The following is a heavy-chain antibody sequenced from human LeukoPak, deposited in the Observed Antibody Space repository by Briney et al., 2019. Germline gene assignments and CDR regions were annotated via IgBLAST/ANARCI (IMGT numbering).Heavy chain of an antibody. CDR3: ARGRIFGVVNYYYYGMDV. Sequence: ASVKVSCKASGYTFTGYYMHWVRQAPGQGLEWMGWINPNSGGTNYAQKFQGRVTMTRDTSISTAYMELSSLRSEDTAVYYCARGRIFGVVNYYYYGMDVWGQGTTVTVSS. CDR1: GYTFTGYY. J-gene: IGHJ6*02. D-gene: IGHD3-3*01. CDR2: INPNSGGT. V-gene: IGHV1-2*02.